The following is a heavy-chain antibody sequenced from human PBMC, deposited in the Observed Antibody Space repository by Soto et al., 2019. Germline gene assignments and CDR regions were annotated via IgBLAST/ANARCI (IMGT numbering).Heavy chain of an antibody. Sequence: GGSLRLSCSASGFTFSSYAMHWVRQSPGKGLEYVSVISTNGDNTYYADSVKDRFTISRDNSKNTLFLQMSSLRAEDTAVYYCVKDRWRGYSGFGHYGMDVWGLGTTVTVSS. CDR2: ISTNGDNT. CDR3: VKDRWRGYSGFGHYGMDV. CDR1: GFTFSSYA. V-gene: IGHV3-64D*06. J-gene: IGHJ6*02. D-gene: IGHD5-12*01.